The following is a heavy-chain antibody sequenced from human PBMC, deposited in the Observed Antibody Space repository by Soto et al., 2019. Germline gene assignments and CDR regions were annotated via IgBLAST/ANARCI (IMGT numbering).Heavy chain of an antibody. CDR1: GGTLSSSA. D-gene: IGHD6-13*01. J-gene: IGHJ5*02. CDR2: IIPIFGTA. Sequence: SAKVSCKASGGTLSSSAISWVRPAPVQVLEWMGGIIPIFGTANYAQKFQGRVTITADESTSTAYMELSSLRSEDTAVYYRARGMAGAAAGPGNWFDPWGQGILVT. V-gene: IGHV1-69*13. CDR3: ARGMAGAAAGPGNWFDP.